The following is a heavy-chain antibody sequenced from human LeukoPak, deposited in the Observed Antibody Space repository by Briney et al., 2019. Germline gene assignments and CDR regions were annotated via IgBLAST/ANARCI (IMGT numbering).Heavy chain of an antibody. D-gene: IGHD6-6*01. J-gene: IGHJ6*03. CDR3: ARGSSPPLYYYYMDV. CDR2: IIPIFGTA. CDR1: GGTFSSYA. Sequence: SVKVSCKASGGTFSSYAISWVRRAPGQGLEWMGGIIPIFGTANYAQKFQGRVTITTDESTSTAYMELSSLRSEDTAVYYCARGSSPPLYYYYMDVWGKGTTVTVSS. V-gene: IGHV1-69*05.